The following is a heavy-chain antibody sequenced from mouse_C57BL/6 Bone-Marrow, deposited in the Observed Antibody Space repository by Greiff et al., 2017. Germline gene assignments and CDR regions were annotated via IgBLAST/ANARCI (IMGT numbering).Heavy chain of an antibody. D-gene: IGHD2-4*01. Sequence: EVKLMESGGGLVKPGGSLKLSCAASGFTFSSYAMSWVRQTPEKRLEWVATISDGGSYTYYPDNVKGRFTISRDNAKNNLYLQMSHLKSEDTAMYYCARENYDDDEGFDYWGQGTTLTVSS. J-gene: IGHJ2*01. V-gene: IGHV5-4*01. CDR3: ARENYDDDEGFDY. CDR1: GFTFSSYA. CDR2: ISDGGSYT.